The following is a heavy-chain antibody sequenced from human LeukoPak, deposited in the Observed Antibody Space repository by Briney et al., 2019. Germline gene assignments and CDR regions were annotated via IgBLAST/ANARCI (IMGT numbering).Heavy chain of an antibody. Sequence: PSETLSLTCAVYGGSFSGYYWSWIRQPPGKGLEWIGEINHSGSTNYNPSLKSRVTISVDTSKNQFSLKLSSVTAADTAVYYCARAGPHGFWSGSLSFDPWGQGTLVTVSS. D-gene: IGHD3-3*01. V-gene: IGHV4-34*01. CDR2: INHSGST. CDR1: GGSFSGYY. J-gene: IGHJ5*02. CDR3: ARAGPHGFWSGSLSFDP.